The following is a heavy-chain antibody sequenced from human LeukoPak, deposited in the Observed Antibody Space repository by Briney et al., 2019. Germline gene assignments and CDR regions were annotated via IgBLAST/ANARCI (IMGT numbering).Heavy chain of an antibody. V-gene: IGHV1-69*05. CDR1: GGTLSSYA. CDR2: IIPIFGTA. J-gene: IGHJ6*03. Sequence: SVTVSCKASGGTLSSYAISWVRQAPGPGLEWMGGIIPIFGTAKYAQKFPGTVTITTDESTSTAYMELSSMRSEDTAVYYCARTTHDYDFWSGYSHYYYYYYMDVWGKGTTVTVSS. CDR3: ARTTHDYDFWSGYSHYYYYYYMDV. D-gene: IGHD3-3*01.